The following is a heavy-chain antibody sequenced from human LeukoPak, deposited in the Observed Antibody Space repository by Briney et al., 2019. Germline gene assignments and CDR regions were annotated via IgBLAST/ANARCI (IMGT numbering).Heavy chain of an antibody. CDR3: ARGYGETLDY. CDR2: VSANGIST. J-gene: IGHJ4*02. Sequence: PGGSLRLSCAASGFTFGNYPMSWVRQAPGKGLEWVSVVSANGISTLYADSVKGRFTISRDNPMNTLYLQMNSLRAEDTAVYYCARGYGETLDYWGQGTLVTVSS. V-gene: IGHV3-23*01. CDR1: GFTFGNYP. D-gene: IGHD4-17*01.